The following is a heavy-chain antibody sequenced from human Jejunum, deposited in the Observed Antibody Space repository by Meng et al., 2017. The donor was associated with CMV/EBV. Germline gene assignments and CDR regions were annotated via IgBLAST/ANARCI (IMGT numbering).Heavy chain of an antibody. CDR2: LYAGGDI. CDR1: GFTVTSNY. V-gene: IGHV3-66*01. Sequence: EVQLVESGGGLVQPGGSPRLSCAASGFTVTSNYMSWVRQAPGKGLEWVSVLYAGGDIFYADSVKGRFTISRDNSKNTLYLQMNSLRVEDTAVYYCMRDRRDADFRWGQGTLVTVAS. J-gene: IGHJ4*02. CDR3: MRDRRDADFR. D-gene: IGHD4-17*01.